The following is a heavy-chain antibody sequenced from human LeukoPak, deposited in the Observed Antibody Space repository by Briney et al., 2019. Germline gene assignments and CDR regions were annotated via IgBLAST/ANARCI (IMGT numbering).Heavy chain of an antibody. V-gene: IGHV3-23*01. CDR2: ISGSGGST. J-gene: IGHJ4*02. CDR1: GFTVSSNY. CDR3: AKGRRGYDSFDY. D-gene: IGHD5-12*01. Sequence: GGSLRLSCAASGFTVSSNYMSWVRQAPGKGLEWVSTISGSGGSTYYADSVKGRFTISRDNSKNTLYLQMNSLRAEDTAVYYCAKGRRGYDSFDYWGQGTLVTVSS.